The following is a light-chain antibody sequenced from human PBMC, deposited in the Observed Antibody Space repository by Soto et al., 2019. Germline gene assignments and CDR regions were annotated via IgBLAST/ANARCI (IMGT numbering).Light chain of an antibody. V-gene: IGKV1-8*01. CDR3: QQYYSYPPT. CDR2: AAS. CDR1: QDISSY. J-gene: IGKJ3*01. Sequence: IQMTQSTSSLSASVGYRVSITCQASQDISSYLAWYQQKPGKAPKLLIYAASTLQSGVPSRFSGSGSGTDFTLTISCLQSEDFATYYCQQYYSYPPTFGPGTKVDI.